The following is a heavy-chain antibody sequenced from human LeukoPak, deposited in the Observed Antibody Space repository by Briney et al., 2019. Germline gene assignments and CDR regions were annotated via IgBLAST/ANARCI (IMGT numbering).Heavy chain of an antibody. J-gene: IGHJ4*02. V-gene: IGHV5-51*01. Sequence: GESLKISCKGSGYSFTSYWIGWVRQMPGKGLEWMGIIYPGDSDTRYSPSFQGQVTISADKPISTAYLQWSSLKASDTAMYYCARQAGAARPNAPIDYWGQGTLVTVSS. CDR2: IYPGDSDT. D-gene: IGHD6-6*01. CDR1: GYSFTSYW. CDR3: ARQAGAARPNAPIDY.